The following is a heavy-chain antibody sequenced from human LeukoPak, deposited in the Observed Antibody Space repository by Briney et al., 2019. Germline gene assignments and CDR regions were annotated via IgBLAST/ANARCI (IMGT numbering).Heavy chain of an antibody. CDR3: AKYGWGLFDY. Sequence: PGESLRLSCAASGFTFSSYWMSWVRQAPGKGLEWVANIKQDGSEKYYVDSVKGRFTISRDNAKNSLYLQMDSLRAEDTAVYYCAKYGWGLFDYWGQGTLVTVTS. CDR2: IKQDGSEK. D-gene: IGHD6-19*01. J-gene: IGHJ4*02. V-gene: IGHV3-7*03. CDR1: GFTFSSYW.